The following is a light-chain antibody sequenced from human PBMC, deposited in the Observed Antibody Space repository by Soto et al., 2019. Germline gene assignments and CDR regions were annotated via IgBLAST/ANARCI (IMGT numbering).Light chain of an antibody. J-gene: IGKJ3*01. CDR3: QQRSNWPLT. CDR2: DAS. CDR1: QSVSSY. V-gene: IGKV3-11*01. Sequence: EIVLTQSPATLSLSPGERATLSCRASQSVSSYLSLYQQKPGHAPRLLIYDASNRATGIPARFSGSGSGTDFTLTISSLEPEDFAVYYCQQRSNWPLTFGPGTKVDIK.